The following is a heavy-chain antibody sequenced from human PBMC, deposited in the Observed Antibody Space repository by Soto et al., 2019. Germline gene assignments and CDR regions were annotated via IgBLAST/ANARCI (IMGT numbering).Heavy chain of an antibody. D-gene: IGHD4-17*01. CDR1: GFTFSSYG. CDR3: ARDSYGGDY. CDR2: ISGSGGST. Sequence: EVQLLASGGGLVQPGGSLRLSCAASGFTFSSYGMNWGRQAPGKGLEWVSAISGSGGSTYYADFVKGRFTISRDISKNTLYLQMNSLRAEDTAIYYCARDSYGGDYWGQGTLVIVSS. J-gene: IGHJ4*02. V-gene: IGHV3-23*01.